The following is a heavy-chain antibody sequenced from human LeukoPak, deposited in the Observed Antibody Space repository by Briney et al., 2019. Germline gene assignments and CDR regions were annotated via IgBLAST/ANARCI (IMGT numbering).Heavy chain of an antibody. CDR1: GYSISSGYY. Sequence: KPSETLSLTCTVSGYSISSGYYWAWIRQPPGEGLQWIGNIYHSGNTYYNPSLKSRVSISVDTSKNQFSLRLTSVTAAETAVYYCARRPTYFGRRTSESPTYFDFWGQGTLVTVPS. D-gene: IGHD3-9*01. J-gene: IGHJ4*02. CDR2: IYHSGNT. V-gene: IGHV4-38-2*02. CDR3: ARRPTYFGRRTSESPTYFDF.